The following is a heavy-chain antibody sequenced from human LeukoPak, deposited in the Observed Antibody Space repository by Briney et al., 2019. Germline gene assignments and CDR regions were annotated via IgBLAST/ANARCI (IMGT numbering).Heavy chain of an antibody. Sequence: GGSLRLSCAASGFTFSSYSMNWVRQAPGKGLEWVSYISSSSSTIYYADSVKGRFTISRDNAKNSLYLQMNSLRAEDTAVYYCASSPAAIPNYYYYMDVRGKGTTVTVSS. CDR2: ISSSSSTI. J-gene: IGHJ6*03. V-gene: IGHV3-48*04. CDR3: ASSPAAIPNYYYYMDV. CDR1: GFTFSSYS. D-gene: IGHD2-2*02.